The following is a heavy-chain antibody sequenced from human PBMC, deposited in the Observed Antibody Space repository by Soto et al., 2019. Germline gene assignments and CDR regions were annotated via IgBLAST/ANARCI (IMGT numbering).Heavy chain of an antibody. V-gene: IGHV3-23*01. CDR1: GFTFSSYA. D-gene: IGHD2-15*01. CDR3: AKDRCGGSCYPYNPFDY. Sequence: PGGSLRLSCAASGFTFSSYAMSWVRQAPGKGLEWVSAISGSGGSTYYADSVKGRFTISRDNSKNTLYLQMNSLRAEDTAVYYCAKDRCGGSCYPYNPFDYWGQGTLVTVSS. J-gene: IGHJ4*02. CDR2: ISGSGGST.